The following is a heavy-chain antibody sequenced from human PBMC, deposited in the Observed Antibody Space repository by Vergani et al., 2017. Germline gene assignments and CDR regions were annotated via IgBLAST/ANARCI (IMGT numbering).Heavy chain of an antibody. D-gene: IGHD3-10*01. Sequence: QVQLVQSGAEVKKPGASVKVSCKASGYTFTGYYMHWVRQAPGQGLEWMGWINPNSGGTNYAQKFQGRVTITADESTSTAYMELSSLRSEDTAVYYCARADFGPLVPWGQGTLVTVSS. CDR2: INPNSGGT. CDR3: ARADFGPLVP. V-gene: IGHV1-2*02. CDR1: GYTFTGYY. J-gene: IGHJ5*02.